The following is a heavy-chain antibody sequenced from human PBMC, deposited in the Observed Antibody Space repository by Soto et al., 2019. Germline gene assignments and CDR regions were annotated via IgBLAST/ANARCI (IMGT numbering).Heavy chain of an antibody. CDR3: ARGHSGWYRAPVDY. CDR1: GFTFSSYA. D-gene: IGHD6-19*01. Sequence: QVQLVESGGGVVQPGRSLRLSCAASGFTFSSYAMHWVRQAPGKGLEWVAVISYDGSNKYYADSVKGRFTISRDNSKNTLYLQMNGLRAEDTAVYYGARGHSGWYRAPVDYWGQGTLVTVSS. J-gene: IGHJ4*02. CDR2: ISYDGSNK. V-gene: IGHV3-30-3*01.